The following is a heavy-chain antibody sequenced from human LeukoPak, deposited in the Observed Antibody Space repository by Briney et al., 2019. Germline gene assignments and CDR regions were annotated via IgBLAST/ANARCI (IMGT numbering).Heavy chain of an antibody. CDR1: GFTFSNYA. V-gene: IGHV3-23*01. CDR2: ISGSGGST. J-gene: IGHJ4*02. D-gene: IGHD3-3*01. CDR3: AKDYDFWSGYRFDY. Sequence: GGSLRLSCAASGFTFSNYAMSWVRQAPGKGLEWVSAISGSGGSTYYADSVKGRFTISRDNSKNTLYLQMNSLRAEDTAVYYCAKDYDFWSGYRFDYWGQGTLVTVSS.